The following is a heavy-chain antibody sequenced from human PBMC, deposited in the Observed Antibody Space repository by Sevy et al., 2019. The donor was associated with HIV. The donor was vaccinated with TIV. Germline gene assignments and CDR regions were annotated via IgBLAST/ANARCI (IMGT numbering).Heavy chain of an antibody. CDR1: GFTFSSYS. J-gene: IGHJ6*03. CDR2: ISSSSSYI. D-gene: IGHD2-15*01. Sequence: GGSLRLSCAASGFTFSSYSMNWVRQAPGKGLEWVSSISSSSSYIYYADSVKGRFTISRDNAKNSLYLQMNSLRAEDTAVYYCASNGGNHDYYYYYYMDVWGKRTTVTVSS. V-gene: IGHV3-21*01. CDR3: ASNGGNHDYYYYYYMDV.